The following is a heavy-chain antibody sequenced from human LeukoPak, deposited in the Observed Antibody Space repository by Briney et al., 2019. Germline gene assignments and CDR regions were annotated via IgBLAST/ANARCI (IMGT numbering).Heavy chain of an antibody. CDR1: GFTFSSYA. D-gene: IGHD3-9*01. CDR3: ESTYYDILTGFLWAFDI. Sequence: PGGSLRLSCAASGFTFSSYAMSWVRQATGKGLEWVSAISGSGGSTYYADSVKGRFTISRDNSKNTLYLQMNSLRAEDTAVYYCESTYYDILTGFLWAFDIWGQGTMVTVSS. V-gene: IGHV3-23*01. CDR2: ISGSGGST. J-gene: IGHJ3*02.